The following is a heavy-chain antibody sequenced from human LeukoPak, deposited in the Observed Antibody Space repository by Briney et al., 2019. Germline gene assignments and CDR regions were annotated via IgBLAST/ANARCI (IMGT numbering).Heavy chain of an antibody. D-gene: IGHD1-26*01. CDR1: GFTFSSYG. V-gene: IGHV3-7*01. CDR2: IKQDGSEK. CDR3: ARVQWELLSYYYYYYMDV. J-gene: IGHJ6*03. Sequence: GGSLRLSCAASGFTFSSYGMHWVRQAPGKGLEWVANIKQDGSEKYYVDSVKGRFTISRDNAKNSLYLQMNSLRAEDTAVYYCARVQWELLSYYYYYYMDVWGKGTTVTVSS.